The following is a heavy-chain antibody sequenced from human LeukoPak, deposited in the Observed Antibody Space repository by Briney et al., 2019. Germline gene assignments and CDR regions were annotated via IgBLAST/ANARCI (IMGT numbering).Heavy chain of an antibody. D-gene: IGHD6-19*01. Sequence: PGGPLRFSVAASGFTFSSYGMHGVRQAPGKGLEWVAVISYDGSNKYYADSVKGRFTISRDNSKNTLYLQMNSLRAEDTAVYYCAKDSAWLEKENSYGMDVWGQGTTVTVSS. CDR3: AKDSAWLEKENSYGMDV. V-gene: IGHV3-30*18. J-gene: IGHJ6*02. CDR1: GFTFSSYG. CDR2: ISYDGSNK.